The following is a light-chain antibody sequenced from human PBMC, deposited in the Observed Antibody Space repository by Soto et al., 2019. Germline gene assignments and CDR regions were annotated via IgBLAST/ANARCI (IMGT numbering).Light chain of an antibody. CDR3: QQYNRYFKS. CDR1: QSFSTW. Sequence: DVQMTQSPSTLSASVGDTVTITCRASQSFSTWLAWYQQKLGRAPKLLIYKASTLESGVPTRFSGSGSGTEFTLTISSLQPDDFATYYCQQYNRYFKSFGQGTKVDIK. J-gene: IGKJ1*01. CDR2: KAS. V-gene: IGKV1-5*03.